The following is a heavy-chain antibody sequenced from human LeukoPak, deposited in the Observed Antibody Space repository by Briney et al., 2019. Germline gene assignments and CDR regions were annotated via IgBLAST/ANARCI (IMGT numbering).Heavy chain of an antibody. CDR3: ARDFGVVRSEYYFDY. J-gene: IGHJ4*02. D-gene: IGHD3-3*01. CDR1: GYTFTSYY. V-gene: IGHV1-46*01. CDR2: INPSGGST. Sequence: ASVKFSCKASGYTFTSYYMHWVRQAPGQGLEWMGIINPSGGSTSYAQKFQGRVTMTRDTSTSTVYVELSSLRSEDTAVYYCARDFGVVRSEYYFDYWGQGTLVTVSS.